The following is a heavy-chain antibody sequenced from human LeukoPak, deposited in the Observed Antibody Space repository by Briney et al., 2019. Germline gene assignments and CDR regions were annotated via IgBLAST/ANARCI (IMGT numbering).Heavy chain of an antibody. CDR1: GFTFSSYW. Sequence: GGSLRLSCVASGFTFSSYWMNWVRQAPAKGLEWVANIKQDGNEKYYVDSVKGRFTISRDNAKNSLYLQMNSLRAEDTAVYYCASYPTLGIGAAATFNHWGQGTLVTVSS. V-gene: IGHV3-7*03. CDR3: ASYPTLGIGAAATFNH. J-gene: IGHJ4*02. D-gene: IGHD6-13*01. CDR2: IKQDGNEK.